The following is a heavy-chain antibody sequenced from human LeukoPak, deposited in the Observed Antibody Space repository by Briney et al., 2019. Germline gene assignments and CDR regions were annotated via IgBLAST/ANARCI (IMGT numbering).Heavy chain of an antibody. J-gene: IGHJ6*02. V-gene: IGHV3-23*01. D-gene: IGHD2/OR15-2a*01. CDR2: ISPGGGTT. CDR1: GFAFGSEA. Sequence: GGSLRLSCAVSGFAFGSEAMSWVRQSPARGLEWVASISPGGGTTYYADYVKGRFTISRDNAKNSLYLQMNSPRAEDTAVYYCARVLGSSMSPYGMDIWGQGTTVTVSS. CDR3: ARVLGSSMSPYGMDI.